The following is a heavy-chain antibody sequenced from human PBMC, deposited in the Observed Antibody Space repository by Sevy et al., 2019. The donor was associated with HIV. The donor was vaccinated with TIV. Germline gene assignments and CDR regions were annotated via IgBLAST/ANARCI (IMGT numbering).Heavy chain of an antibody. CDR2: IHYSGST. J-gene: IGHJ5*02. Sequence: SETLSLTSTVSGGSIRNYYWSWIRQPPGKGLEWIGYIHYSGSTDYNPSLKSRVTISVDTSKNQFSLKVDSVTAADTAVYYCARSGFLEWPGSFRGPRNWHDPWGQGTLVTVSS. V-gene: IGHV4-59*13. D-gene: IGHD3-3*01. CDR3: ARSGFLEWPGSFRGPRNWHDP. CDR1: GGSIRNYY.